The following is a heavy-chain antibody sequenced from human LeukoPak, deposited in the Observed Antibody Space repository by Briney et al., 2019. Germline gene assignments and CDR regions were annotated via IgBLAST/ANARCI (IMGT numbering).Heavy chain of an antibody. CDR3: ARSSSGWLVDWYFDL. J-gene: IGHJ2*01. CDR2: ISAYNGNT. V-gene: IGHV1-18*01. Sequence: ASVKVSCKASGYTFTSYGISWVRQAPGQGLEWMGCISAYNGNTNYAQKLQGRVTMTTDTSTSTAYMELRSLRSDDTAVYYCARSSSGWLVDWYFDLWGRGTLVTVSS. CDR1: GYTFTSYG. D-gene: IGHD6-19*01.